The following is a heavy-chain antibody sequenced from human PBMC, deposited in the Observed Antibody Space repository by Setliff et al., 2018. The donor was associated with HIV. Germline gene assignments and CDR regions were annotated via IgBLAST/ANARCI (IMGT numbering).Heavy chain of an antibody. D-gene: IGHD3-10*01. V-gene: IGHV4-4*07. Sequence: PSETLSLTCTVSGGSFSTSYWSWIRQPAGEGPEYIGRVHSTGTTIYNPSLKSRVTMSVDASKNQLSLKLRSVTAADTAVYYCARARITMIGGRLEPYAFDRWGQGTKVTVSS. CDR1: GGSFSTSY. CDR2: VHSTGTT. J-gene: IGHJ3*01. CDR3: ARARITMIGGRLEPYAFDR.